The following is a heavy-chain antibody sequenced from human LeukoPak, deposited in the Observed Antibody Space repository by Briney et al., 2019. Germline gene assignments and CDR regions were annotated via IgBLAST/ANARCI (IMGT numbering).Heavy chain of an antibody. D-gene: IGHD4-17*01. J-gene: IGHJ4*02. Sequence: ASVKVSCKASGYTFTSYYMHWVRQAPGQGLEWMGIINPSGGSTSYAQKFQGRVTMTRDTSTSTVYMELSSLRSEDTAVYYCARDLWGLHDCGDYGGLVDYWGQGTLVTVSS. CDR1: GYTFTSYY. CDR3: ARDLWGLHDCGDYGGLVDY. V-gene: IGHV1-46*01. CDR2: INPSGGST.